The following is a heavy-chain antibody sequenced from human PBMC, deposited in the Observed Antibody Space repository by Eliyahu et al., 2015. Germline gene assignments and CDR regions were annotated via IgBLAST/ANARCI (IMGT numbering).Heavy chain of an antibody. CDR2: INIDGSTT. J-gene: IGHJ4*02. CDR1: GFTFTSHW. CDR3: ARDLSWNQADY. V-gene: IGHV3-74*03. D-gene: IGHD1-14*01. Sequence: EVQLVESGGGLVQPGGSLRLXCTVSGFTFTSHWMHWVRQAPGKGLVWVSRINIDGSTTTYADSVKGRFTISRDNAKNTLYLQMNSLTAEDTAVYYCARDLSWNQADYWGQGTLVTVSS.